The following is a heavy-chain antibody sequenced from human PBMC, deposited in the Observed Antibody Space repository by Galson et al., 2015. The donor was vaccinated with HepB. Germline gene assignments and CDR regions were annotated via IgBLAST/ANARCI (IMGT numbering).Heavy chain of an antibody. CDR1: GFTFSNAW. Sequence: SLRLSCAASGFTFSNAWMSWVRQAPGKGLEWVGRIKSKTDGGTTDYAAPVKGRFTISRDDSKNTLYLQMNSLKTEDTAVYYCTTELYYYDSSGYYHGVYWGQGTLVTVSS. J-gene: IGHJ4*02. V-gene: IGHV3-15*01. D-gene: IGHD3-22*01. CDR3: TTELYYYDSSGYYHGVY. CDR2: IKSKTDGGTT.